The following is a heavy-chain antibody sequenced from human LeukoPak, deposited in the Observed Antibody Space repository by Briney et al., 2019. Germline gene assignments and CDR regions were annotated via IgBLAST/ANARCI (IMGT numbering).Heavy chain of an antibody. CDR1: GFTFSSYA. Sequence: GRSLRLSCAASGFTFSSYAMHWVRQAPGKGLEWVAVISYDGSNKYYADSVKGRFTISRDNSKNTLYLQMNSLRAEGTAVYYCARDFFNYYDSSGYFVWGQGTLVTVSS. D-gene: IGHD3-22*01. CDR2: ISYDGSNK. J-gene: IGHJ4*02. V-gene: IGHV3-30-3*01. CDR3: ARDFFNYYDSSGYFV.